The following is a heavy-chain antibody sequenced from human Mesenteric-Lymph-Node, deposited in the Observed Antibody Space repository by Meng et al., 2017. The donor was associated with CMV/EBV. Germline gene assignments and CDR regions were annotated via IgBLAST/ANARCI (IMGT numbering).Heavy chain of an antibody. V-gene: IGHV3-43D*03. Sequence: ETLSLTCAASGFTFDDYAMHWVRQAPGKGLEWVSLIRWDGGSTYYADSVKGRFTISRDNSKNSLYLQMNSLRAEDTAVYYCASAENWNYSNYYYYYGMDVWGQGTTVTVSS. CDR3: ASAENWNYSNYYYYYGMDV. J-gene: IGHJ6*02. CDR1: GFTFDDYA. D-gene: IGHD1-7*01. CDR2: IRWDGGST.